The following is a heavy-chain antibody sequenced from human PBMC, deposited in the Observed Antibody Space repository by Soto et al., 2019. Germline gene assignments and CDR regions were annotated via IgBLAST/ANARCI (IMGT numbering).Heavy chain of an antibody. D-gene: IGHD3-22*01. CDR2: IDPSDSQT. CDR3: ARQIYDSDTGPNFQYYFDS. CDR1: GYSFAGYW. V-gene: IGHV5-10-1*01. J-gene: IGHJ4*02. Sequence: GESLKIYCKGSGYSFAGYWITWVRQKPGKGLEWMGRIDPSDSQTYYSPSFRGHVTISVTKSITTVFLQWSSLRASDTAMYYCARQIYDSDTGPNFQYYFDSWGQGTPVTVSS.